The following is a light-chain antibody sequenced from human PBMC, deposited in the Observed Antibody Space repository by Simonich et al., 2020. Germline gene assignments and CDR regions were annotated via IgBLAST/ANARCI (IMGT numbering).Light chain of an antibody. V-gene: IGKV4-1*01. CDR2: WAS. J-gene: IGKJ1*01. CDR1: KSVFYSSNNKNY. Sequence: DIVMTQSPDSLAVSLGERATINCKSSKSVFYSSNNKNYLAWYQQKPGQTPKLLIYWASTRESGVTDRFSGSGSGTDFTLTISSLQAEDVAVYYCQQYYSTRTFGQGTKVEIK. CDR3: QQYYSTRT.